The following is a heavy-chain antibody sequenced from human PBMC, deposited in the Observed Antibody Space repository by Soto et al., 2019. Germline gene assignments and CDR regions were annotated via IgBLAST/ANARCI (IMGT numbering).Heavy chain of an antibody. J-gene: IGHJ4*02. V-gene: IGHV1-2*02. CDR3: ARDPLPLYY. Sequence: ASVKVSCKTSGYSFTGYYIHWVRQAPGQGLEWMGWINPNSGATLYARKFQGRVIVSRDTSISTAFMELRSLSSDDTAVYYCARDPLPLYYWGQGTLVTVSS. CDR1: GYSFTGYY. CDR2: INPNSGAT.